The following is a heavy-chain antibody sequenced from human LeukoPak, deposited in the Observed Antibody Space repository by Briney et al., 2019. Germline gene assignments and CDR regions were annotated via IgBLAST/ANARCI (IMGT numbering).Heavy chain of an antibody. CDR2: ISYDGSRQ. J-gene: IGHJ6*03. CDR1: GFTFSSYW. V-gene: IGHV3-30-3*01. Sequence: GGSLRLSCAASGFTFSSYWMSWVRQAPGKGLELVALISYDGSRQYYTDSVKGRFIISRDDSKNTVYLQMNSLKTEDTAVYYCTTGPPNRDSSSWYGPSSIYYYYYMDVWGKGTTVTVSS. CDR3: TTGPPNRDSSSWYGPSSIYYYYYMDV. D-gene: IGHD6-13*01.